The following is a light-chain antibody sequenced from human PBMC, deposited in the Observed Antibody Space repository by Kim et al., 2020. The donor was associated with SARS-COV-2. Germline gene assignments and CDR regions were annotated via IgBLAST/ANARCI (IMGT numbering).Light chain of an antibody. CDR2: KAS. Sequence: GDRVTITCRASHNIGDWLAWYQQKPGKAPKVLIYKASTLERGVPSRFSGSGYGTEFTLTISSLQPDDCGTYYCQQYNSYFGQGTKLEI. J-gene: IGKJ2*01. CDR1: HNIGDW. V-gene: IGKV1-5*03. CDR3: QQYNSY.